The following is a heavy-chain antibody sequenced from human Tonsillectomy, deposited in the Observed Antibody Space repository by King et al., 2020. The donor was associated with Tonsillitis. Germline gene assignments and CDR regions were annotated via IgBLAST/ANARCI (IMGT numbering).Heavy chain of an antibody. Sequence: VQLVESGGGVVQPGRSLRLSCAASGFTFSSYGMHWVRQAPGKGLEWVAVIWYDGSNKYYADSVKGRFTISRDNSKNTLYLQMNSLRAEDTAVYYCARNPHPSDYGGNDDAFDIWGQGTMVTVSS. J-gene: IGHJ3*02. D-gene: IGHD4-23*01. CDR3: ARNPHPSDYGGNDDAFDI. CDR1: GFTFSSYG. V-gene: IGHV3-33*01. CDR2: IWYDGSNK.